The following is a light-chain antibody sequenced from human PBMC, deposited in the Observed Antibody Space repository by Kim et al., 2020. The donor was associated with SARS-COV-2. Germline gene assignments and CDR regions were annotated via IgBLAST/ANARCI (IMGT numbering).Light chain of an antibody. J-gene: IGLJ2*01. CDR1: NIGSKN. CDR3: QVWDSSTAV. Sequence: SYELTQPLSVSVALGKTARITCGGNNIGSKNVHWYQQKPGQAPVLVIYRDSNRPSGIPERFSGSNSGNTATLTISRAQAGDEADYYCQVWDSSTAVFGGG. V-gene: IGLV3-9*01. CDR2: RDS.